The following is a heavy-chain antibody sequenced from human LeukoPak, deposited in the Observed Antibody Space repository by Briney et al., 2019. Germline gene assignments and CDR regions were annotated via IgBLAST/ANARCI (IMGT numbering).Heavy chain of an antibody. V-gene: IGHV3-30*04. CDR3: ASGGIYYGAAFDF. D-gene: IGHD1-26*01. J-gene: IGHJ4*02. Sequence: GGTLRLSCAASGFTFSSYAMHWVRQAPGKGLEWVAVISYDGSNKYYADSVKGRFTISRDNSKNTLYLQMNSLRAEDTAVYYCASGGIYYGAAFDFWGQGSLVTVS. CDR1: GFTFSSYA. CDR2: ISYDGSNK.